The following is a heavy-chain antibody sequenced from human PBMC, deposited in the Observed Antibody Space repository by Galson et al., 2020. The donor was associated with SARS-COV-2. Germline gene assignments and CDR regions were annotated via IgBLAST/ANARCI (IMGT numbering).Heavy chain of an antibody. V-gene: IGHV3-21*01. D-gene: IGHD3-10*01. CDR2: LDTSSTYI. J-gene: IGHJ4*02. CDR3: ARSPPASTSGTSIYFDY. CDR1: GFAFSSYT. Sequence: GESLKISCAASGFAFSSYTMNWVRQAPGNGLEWVASLDTSSTYIYHADSLKGRFTISRDNAENSLYLQMNSLRAEDTAVYYCARSPPASTSGTSIYFDYWGQGTQVTVSS.